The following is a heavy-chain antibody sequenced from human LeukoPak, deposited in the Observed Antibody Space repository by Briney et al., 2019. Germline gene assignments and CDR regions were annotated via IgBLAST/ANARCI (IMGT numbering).Heavy chain of an antibody. J-gene: IGHJ5*02. CDR3: ARVVPAASWFDP. V-gene: IGHV1-18*01. Sequence: ASVKVSCKASGGTFSSYAISWVRQAPGQGLEWMGWISAYNGNTNYAQKLQGRVTMTTDTSTSTAYMELRSLRSDDTAVYYCARVVPAASWFDPWGQGTLVTVSS. D-gene: IGHD2-2*01. CDR2: ISAYNGNT. CDR1: GGTFSSYA.